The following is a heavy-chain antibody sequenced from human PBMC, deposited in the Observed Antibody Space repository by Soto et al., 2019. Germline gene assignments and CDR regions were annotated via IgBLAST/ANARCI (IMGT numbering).Heavy chain of an antibody. CDR2: ISGSGGST. Sequence: MRGCRQPPEKEQEWVSAISGSGGSTYYADSVKGRFTISRDNSKNTRYLQMNRLRAEDTVVYYCAPETFFLFCDDHRDLLAVRTRRSSDL. J-gene: IGHJ2*01. D-gene: IGHD3-9*01. V-gene: IGHV3-23*01. CDR3: APETFFLFCDDHRDLLAVRTRRSSDL.